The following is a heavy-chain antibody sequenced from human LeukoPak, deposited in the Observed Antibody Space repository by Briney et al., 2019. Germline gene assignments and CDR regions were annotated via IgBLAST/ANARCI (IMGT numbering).Heavy chain of an antibody. D-gene: IGHD5-12*01. Sequence: SVTLSLTCTVSGGSVSSGSYYWSWIRQPPGKGLEWIGYIYYSGSTNYNPSLKSRVTISVDTSKNQFSLKLSSVTAADTAVYYCAREYSGYENDAFDIWGQGTMVTVSS. CDR2: IYYSGST. CDR1: GGSVSSGSYY. V-gene: IGHV4-61*01. CDR3: AREYSGYENDAFDI. J-gene: IGHJ3*02.